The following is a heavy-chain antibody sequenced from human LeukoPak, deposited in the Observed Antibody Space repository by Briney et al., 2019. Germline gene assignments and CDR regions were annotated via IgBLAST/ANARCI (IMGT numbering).Heavy chain of an antibody. CDR2: ISGSGGST. Sequence: GGSLRLSCAASGFSFDDYDMNWVRQAPGKGLEWVSGISGSGGSTYYADSVKGRFTISRDNAKNSLYLQMNSLRAEDTAVYYCARDFYYYDSSGYSPIGDYWGQGTLVTVSS. CDR3: ARDFYYYDSSGYSPIGDY. CDR1: GFSFDDYD. V-gene: IGHV3-20*04. D-gene: IGHD3-22*01. J-gene: IGHJ4*02.